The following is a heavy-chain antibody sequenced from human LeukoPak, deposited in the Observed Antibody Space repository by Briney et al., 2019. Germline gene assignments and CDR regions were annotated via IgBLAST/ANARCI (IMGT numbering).Heavy chain of an antibody. Sequence: GGSLRLSCAASGLTFTRYWMHWVRQAPGKGLVWVSRINSAGNTTDYAESVKGRFSISRENSKNTLSLQMTNLRVEDTAVYYCARGMRGSSAFDYWGQGTLVTVSS. CDR1: GLTFTRYW. CDR3: ARGMRGSSAFDY. D-gene: IGHD3-16*01. J-gene: IGHJ4*02. V-gene: IGHV3-74*01. CDR2: INSAGNTT.